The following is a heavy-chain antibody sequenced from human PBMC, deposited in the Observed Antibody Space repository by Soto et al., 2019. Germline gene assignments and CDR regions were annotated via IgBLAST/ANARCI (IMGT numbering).Heavy chain of an antibody. CDR1: GFTFSDHY. Sequence: GSLRLSCAASGFTFSDHYMSWIRQAPGKGLEWVSYISSTSFDTDYADSVKGRFTISRDNAKNSLYLQMNSLRAEDTAVYYCTRGHHSMDVWGQGTAVTVSS. J-gene: IGHJ6*02. CDR2: ISSTSFDT. CDR3: TRGHHSMDV. V-gene: IGHV3-11*06.